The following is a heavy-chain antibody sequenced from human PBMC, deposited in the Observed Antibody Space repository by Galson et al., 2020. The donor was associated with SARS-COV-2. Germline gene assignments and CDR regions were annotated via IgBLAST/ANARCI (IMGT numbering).Heavy chain of an antibody. Sequence: SESLSLTCAVSGYSINSEFYWGWIRQPPGKGLEWNGSILHSGTTSQNPSLKSRATISLETPRNQFSLSLTSVTAADTAVYYCARPSSSGYYTIWYIDLWRRGALVT. V-gene: IGHV4-38-2*01. CDR2: ILHSGTT. J-gene: IGHJ2*01. CDR3: ARPSSSGYYTIWYIDL. CDR1: GYSINSEFY. D-gene: IGHD3-22*01.